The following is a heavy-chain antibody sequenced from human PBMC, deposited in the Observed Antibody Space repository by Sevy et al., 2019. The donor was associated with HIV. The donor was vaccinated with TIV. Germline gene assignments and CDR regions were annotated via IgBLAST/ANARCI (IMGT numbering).Heavy chain of an antibody. J-gene: IGHJ4*02. V-gene: IGHV3-48*01. D-gene: IGHD3-3*01. Sequence: GGSLRLSCAASGFTFSTYSMNWVHQAPGRGLEWLSYISGSSGTIYYADSVKGRFTISRDNAKNSLFLQMNTLRAEDTAVYYCATDIGLQWELLGARFFDSWGQGTLVTVSS. CDR1: GFTFSTYS. CDR2: ISGSSGTI. CDR3: ATDIGLQWELLGARFFDS.